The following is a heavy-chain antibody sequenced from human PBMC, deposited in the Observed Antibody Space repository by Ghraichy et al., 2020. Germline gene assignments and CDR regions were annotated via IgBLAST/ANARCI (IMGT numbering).Heavy chain of an antibody. CDR2: IRYDGSNK. V-gene: IGHV3-30*02. CDR3: AKAQQITMVRGVAFDY. CDR1: GFTFSSYG. Sequence: GGSLRLSCAASGFTFSSYGMHWVRQAPGKGLEWVAFIRYDGSNKYYADSVKGRFTISRDNSKNTLYLQMNSLRAEDTAVYYCAKAQQITMVRGVAFDYWGQGTLVTVSS. J-gene: IGHJ4*02. D-gene: IGHD3-10*01.